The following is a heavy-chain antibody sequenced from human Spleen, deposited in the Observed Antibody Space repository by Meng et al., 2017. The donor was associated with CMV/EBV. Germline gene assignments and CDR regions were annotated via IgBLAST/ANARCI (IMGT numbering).Heavy chain of an antibody. J-gene: IGHJ4*02. CDR2: IWFDGSNE. V-gene: IGHV3-33*06. CDR3: AKGLGGYGSGTYYFDY. D-gene: IGHD3-10*01. Sequence: GESLKISCAASGFTFSIYGMHWVRQAPGKGLEWVAIIWFDGSNEYYADSVKGRFIISRDNSKNTLYLQMNSLRAEDTAVYYCAKGLGGYGSGTYYFDYWGQGSLVTVS. CDR1: GFTFSIYG.